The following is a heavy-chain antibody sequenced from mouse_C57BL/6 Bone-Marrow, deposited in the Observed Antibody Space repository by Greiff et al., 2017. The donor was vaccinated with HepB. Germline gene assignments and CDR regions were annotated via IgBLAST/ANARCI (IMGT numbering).Heavy chain of an antibody. D-gene: IGHD1-1*01. CDR2: ISGGGGNT. J-gene: IGHJ2*01. CDR3: AIYYYYGSSYDY. Sequence: EVQLVESGGGLVKPGGSLKLSCAASGFTFSSYTMSWVRQTPEKRLEWVATISGGGGNTYYPDRVKGRFTISRDNAKNTLYLQMSSLRSEDTALYNCAIYYYYGSSYDYWGQGTTLTVSS. V-gene: IGHV5-9*01. CDR1: GFTFSSYT.